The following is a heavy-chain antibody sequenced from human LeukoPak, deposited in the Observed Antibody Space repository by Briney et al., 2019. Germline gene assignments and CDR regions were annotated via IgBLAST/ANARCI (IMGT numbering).Heavy chain of an antibody. CDR2: IWYDGSNK. CDR3: ARDRPQGDYFDY. CDR1: GFSFSSYA. J-gene: IGHJ4*02. V-gene: IGHV3-33*08. Sequence: GGSLRPSCAASGFSFSSYAMTWARQAPGKGLEWVAVIWYDGSNKYYADSVKGRFTISRDNSKNTLYLQMNSLRAEDTAVYYCARDRPQGDYFDYWGQGTLVTVSS.